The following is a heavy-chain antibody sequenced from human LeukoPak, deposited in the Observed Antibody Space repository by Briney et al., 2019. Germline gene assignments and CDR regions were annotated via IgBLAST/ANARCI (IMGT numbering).Heavy chain of an antibody. J-gene: IGHJ3*02. Sequence: GGSLRLSLAASGFTFSSYWMSWVRQAPGKGLEWVANIKQDGSEKYYVDSVKGRFTISRDNAKNSLCLQMNSLRAEDTAVYYCARDGPVVRGVNDAFDIWGQGTMVTVSS. CDR1: GFTFSSYW. CDR2: IKQDGSEK. V-gene: IGHV3-7*01. D-gene: IGHD3-10*01. CDR3: ARDGPVVRGVNDAFDI.